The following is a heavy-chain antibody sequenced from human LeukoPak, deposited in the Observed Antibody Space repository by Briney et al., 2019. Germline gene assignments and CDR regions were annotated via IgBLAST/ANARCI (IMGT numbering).Heavy chain of an antibody. CDR3: AKLTDWTNCGMDV. CDR2: ISGSGGST. D-gene: IGHD3-9*01. CDR1: GFTFSSYA. V-gene: IGHV3-23*01. J-gene: IGHJ6*02. Sequence: GGSLRLSCAASGFTFSSYAMSWVRQAPGKGLEWVSAISGSGGSTYYADSVKGRSTISRDNSKSTLYLQMNSLRAEDTAVYYCAKLTDWTNCGMDVWGQGTTVTVSS.